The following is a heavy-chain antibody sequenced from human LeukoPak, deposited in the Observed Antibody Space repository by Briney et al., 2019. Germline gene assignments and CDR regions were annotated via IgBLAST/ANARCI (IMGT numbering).Heavy chain of an antibody. CDR3: ARVHTMGYYFDY. D-gene: IGHD3-3*01. CDR1: GGSISSYY. J-gene: IGHJ4*02. Sequence: SETLSLTCTVSGGSISSYYWSWIRQPPGKGLEWIGYIYYSGSTNYNPSLKSRVTISVGTSKNQFSLKLSSVTAADTAVYYCARVHTMGYYFDYWGQGTLVTASS. CDR2: IYYSGST. V-gene: IGHV4-59*01.